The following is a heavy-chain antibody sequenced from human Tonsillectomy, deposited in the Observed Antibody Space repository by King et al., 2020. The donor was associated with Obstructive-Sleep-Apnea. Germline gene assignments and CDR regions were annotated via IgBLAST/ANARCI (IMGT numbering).Heavy chain of an antibody. CDR2: ISRSSSSI. D-gene: IGHD6-19*01. J-gene: IGHJ4*02. CDR3: ARERIAVAGLIDY. V-gene: IGHV3-48*01. Sequence: VQLVESRGTLVQPGGSLRLSCAASGFDFSSYSMNWVRQTPGKGLEWISYISRSSSSIEYADSVKGRFSISRDNARNSLYLQMNSLRAEDTALYFCARERIAVAGLIDYWGQGTLVTVSS. CDR1: GFDFSSYS.